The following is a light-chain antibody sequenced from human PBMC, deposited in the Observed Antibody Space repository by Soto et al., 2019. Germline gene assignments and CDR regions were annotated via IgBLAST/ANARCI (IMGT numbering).Light chain of an antibody. Sequence: DIQMTQSPSSLSASVGDRVTITCRASQDIDNYLAWFQQKPGKVPKLLIYGASTLRSGVPSRFSGSGSGTDFTLTISSLQPEDVATYYCQKYNSAPRTFGQGTKVDIK. V-gene: IGKV1-27*01. CDR1: QDIDNY. CDR3: QKYNSAPRT. J-gene: IGKJ1*01. CDR2: GAS.